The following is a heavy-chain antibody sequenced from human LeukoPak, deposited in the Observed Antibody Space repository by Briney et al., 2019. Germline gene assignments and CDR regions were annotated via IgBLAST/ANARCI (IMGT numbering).Heavy chain of an antibody. CDR2: IRDDGGEI. D-gene: IGHD1-26*01. Sequence: GESPKISCEASGFTSSSYWMSWVRQAPGKGLEWVANIRDDGGEIYYVDSVKGRFTISRDNAKSSLFLQMNSLRAEDAAVYYCARDKPRGSYYGSIFDSWGQGTLVTVSS. J-gene: IGHJ4*02. CDR3: ARDKPRGSYYGSIFDS. V-gene: IGHV3-7*01. CDR1: GFTSSSYW.